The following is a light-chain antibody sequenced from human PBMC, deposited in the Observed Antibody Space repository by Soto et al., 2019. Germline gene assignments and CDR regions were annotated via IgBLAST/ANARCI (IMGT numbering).Light chain of an antibody. Sequence: DIQMTQSPSSLSASVGDRVTITCQASQDIRTHLNWFQQKPGKAPKLLIYGASYLEIGVPSRFSGGGSGTYFTLSISSLQPEDSATYYCQQYEILSIFGGGTKVEIK. V-gene: IGKV1-33*01. CDR2: GAS. CDR3: QQYEILSI. CDR1: QDIRTH. J-gene: IGKJ4*01.